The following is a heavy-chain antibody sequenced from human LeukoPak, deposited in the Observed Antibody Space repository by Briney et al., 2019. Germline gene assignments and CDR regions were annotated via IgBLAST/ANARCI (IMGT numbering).Heavy chain of an antibody. CDR3: ARDTGTRFLFDNSYMDV. D-gene: IGHD1-1*01. J-gene: IGHJ6*03. Sequence: SETLSLTRTVSGGSISSSSYHGGWIRQPPGKALEWIGSIYYSGSTYYNPSLKSRVTISVDTSKNQFSLKLSSVTAADTAVYYCARDTGTRFLFDNSYMDVWGKGTTVTVSS. V-gene: IGHV4-39*07. CDR2: IYYSGST. CDR1: GGSISSSSYH.